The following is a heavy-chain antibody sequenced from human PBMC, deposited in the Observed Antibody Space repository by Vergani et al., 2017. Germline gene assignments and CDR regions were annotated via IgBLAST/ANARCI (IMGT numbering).Heavy chain of an antibody. J-gene: IGHJ5*02. CDR1: GYTFTSYG. Sequence: QVQLVQSGAEVKKPGASVKVSCKASGYTFTSYGISWVRQAPGQGLEWMGWISAYNGNTNYAQKLQGRVTMTTDTSTCTAYMELRSLRSDDTAVYYCARDRPWDGQQWVGWFDPWGQGTMVTVSS. D-gene: IGHD6-19*01. CDR2: ISAYNGNT. CDR3: ARDRPWDGQQWVGWFDP. V-gene: IGHV1-18*01.